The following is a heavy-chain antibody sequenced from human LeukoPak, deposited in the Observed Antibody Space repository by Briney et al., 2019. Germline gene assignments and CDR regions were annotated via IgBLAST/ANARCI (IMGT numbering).Heavy chain of an antibody. CDR1: GGSISSYY. D-gene: IGHD2-2*01. Sequence: PSETLSLTCTVSGGSISSYYWSWIRQPAGKGLEWIGRIYTSGSTNYNPSLKSRVTMSVDTSKSQFSLKLSSVTAADTAVYYCARGYCSSTSCYPSDYWGQGTLVTVSS. CDR3: ARGYCSSTSCYPSDY. CDR2: IYTSGST. J-gene: IGHJ4*02. V-gene: IGHV4-4*07.